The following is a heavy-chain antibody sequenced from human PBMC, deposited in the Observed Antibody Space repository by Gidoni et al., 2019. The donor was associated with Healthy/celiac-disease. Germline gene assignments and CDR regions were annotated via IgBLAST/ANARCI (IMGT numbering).Heavy chain of an antibody. CDR1: RFPFSSYA. D-gene: IGHD3-16*01. CDR3: AKDTRRGGTSY. Sequence: EVPLLESGGSLVQPGRSLRLSCAAPRFPFSSYAMSWVRQAPGKGLEWVSAIRGSGGSTYYADSVKGRFTISRDNSKNTLYLQMNSLRAEETAVYYCAKDTRRGGTSYWGQGTLVTVSS. CDR2: IRGSGGST. J-gene: IGHJ4*02. V-gene: IGHV3-23*01.